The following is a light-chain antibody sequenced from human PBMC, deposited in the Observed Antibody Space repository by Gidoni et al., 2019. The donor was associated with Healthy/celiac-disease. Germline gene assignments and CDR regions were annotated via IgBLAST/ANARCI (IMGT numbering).Light chain of an antibody. CDR3: QQYGSSPNT. V-gene: IGKV3-20*01. J-gene: IGKJ2*01. CDR2: GAS. CDR1: QSVSSRY. Sequence: DIVLPQPPGTLSLSPGKRATLSCTASQSVSSRYLAWYQQEPGQAPRLLNYGASSRATGIPDRFRGSGSGTDFTLTISRLEPEDFAVYYCQQYGSSPNTFGQGTHAGDQT.